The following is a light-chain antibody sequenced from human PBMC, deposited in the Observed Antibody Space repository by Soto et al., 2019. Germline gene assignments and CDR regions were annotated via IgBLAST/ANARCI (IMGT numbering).Light chain of an antibody. CDR1: QSVSGN. CDR3: QQYNNWPPET. V-gene: IGKV3-15*01. J-gene: IGKJ2*01. CDR2: AAT. Sequence: EIVMTQSPAILSVSPGERATLSCRASQSVSGNLAWYQQTPDQPPRLLIYAATTRAPGVPDRFSGSGSGTDFSLTISSLQSEDFAVYYCQQYNNWPPETFGQGTKLEIK.